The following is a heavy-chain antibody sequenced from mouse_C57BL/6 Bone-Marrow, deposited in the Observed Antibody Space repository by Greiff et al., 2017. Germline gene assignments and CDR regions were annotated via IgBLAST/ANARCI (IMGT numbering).Heavy chain of an antibody. CDR2: INYDGSSP. J-gene: IGHJ2*01. CDR3: AREAQATGDYFDY. D-gene: IGHD3-2*02. V-gene: IGHV5-16*01. Sequence: EVHLVESEGGLVQPGSSMKLSCTASGFTFSDYYMAWVRQVPEKGLEWVANINYDGSSPYYLDSLKSRFIISRDNAKNILYLQMSSLKSEDTATYYCAREAQATGDYFDYWGQGTTLTVSS. CDR1: GFTFSDYY.